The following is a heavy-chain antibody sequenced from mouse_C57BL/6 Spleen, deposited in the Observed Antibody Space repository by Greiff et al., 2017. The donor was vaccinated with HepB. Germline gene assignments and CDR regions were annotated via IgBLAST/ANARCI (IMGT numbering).Heavy chain of an antibody. D-gene: IGHD1-1*01. CDR1: GYTFTSYW. Sequence: QVQLQQPGAELVKPGASVKLSCKASGYTFTSYWMHWVKQRPGQGLEWIGMIHPNSGSTNYNEKFKSKATLTVDKSSSTAYMQLSSLTSEDSAVYYCASGHYYGSSWVGYWGQGTTLTVSS. CDR2: IHPNSGST. V-gene: IGHV1-64*01. CDR3: ASGHYYGSSWVGY. J-gene: IGHJ2*01.